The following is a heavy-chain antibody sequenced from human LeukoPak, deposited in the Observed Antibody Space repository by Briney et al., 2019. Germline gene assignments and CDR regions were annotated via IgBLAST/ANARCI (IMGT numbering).Heavy chain of an antibody. J-gene: IGHJ4*02. D-gene: IGHD3-16*02. Sequence: SVKVSCKASGGTFSSYAISWVRQAPGQGLEWMGGIIPIFGTANYAQKFQGRVTITTDESTSTAYMELSSLRSEDTAVYYCARAGELYRPVGDYWGQGTLVTVSS. V-gene: IGHV1-69*05. CDR2: IIPIFGTA. CDR1: GGTFSSYA. CDR3: ARAGELYRPVGDY.